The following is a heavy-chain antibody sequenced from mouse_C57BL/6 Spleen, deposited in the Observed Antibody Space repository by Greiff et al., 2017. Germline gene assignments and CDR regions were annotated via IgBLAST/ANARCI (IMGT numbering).Heavy chain of an antibody. CDR1: GYTFTRYW. Sequence: VQLQQPGAELVKPGASVKLSCKASGYTFTRYWMHWVKQRPGQGLEWIGMIHPNSGSTNYNEKFKSKATLTVDKSSSTAYMQLSSLTSEDSAVYYCARALYYGSSYDDWGQGTTLTVAS. CDR3: ARALYYGSSYDD. CDR2: IHPNSGST. V-gene: IGHV1-64*01. D-gene: IGHD1-1*01. J-gene: IGHJ2*01.